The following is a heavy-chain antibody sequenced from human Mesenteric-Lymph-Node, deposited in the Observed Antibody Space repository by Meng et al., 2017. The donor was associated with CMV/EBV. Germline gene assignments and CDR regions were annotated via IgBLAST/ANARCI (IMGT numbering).Heavy chain of an antibody. CDR1: GYTLTNYD. J-gene: IGHJ4*02. CDR3: ARTGYSYGLPFYYFDY. D-gene: IGHD5-18*01. CDR2: ITSYGGNT. Sequence: ASVKVSCKASGYTLTNYDISWVRQAPGQGLEWMGWITSYGGNTNYARRVQGRVTMTRDTSISTAYMELSRLRSDDTAVYYCARTGYSYGLPFYYFDYWGQGTLVTVSS. V-gene: IGHV1-18*01.